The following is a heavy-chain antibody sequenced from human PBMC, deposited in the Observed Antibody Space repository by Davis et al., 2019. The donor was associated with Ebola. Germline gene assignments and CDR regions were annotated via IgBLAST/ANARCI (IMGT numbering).Heavy chain of an antibody. Sequence: GESLKISCRVSGFNLGDYALNWVRQAPGKGLEWVGFIRSKAYGGKPAYAASVKGRFTISRDDSKAIAYLQMDSLKSEDTAIYYCSRDLKQPPPSYYYGMDVWGQGTTVTVSS. CDR2: IRSKAYGGKP. CDR3: SRDLKQPPPSYYYGMDV. J-gene: IGHJ6*02. V-gene: IGHV3-49*04. CDR1: GFNLGDYA.